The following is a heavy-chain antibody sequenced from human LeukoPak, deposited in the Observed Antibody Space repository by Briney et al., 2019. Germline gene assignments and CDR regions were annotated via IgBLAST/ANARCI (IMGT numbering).Heavy chain of an antibody. Sequence: AGGSLRLSCAVSGFSFNEFSMHWLRQAPGKGLEWVALIGWDGDTTFYAESVKGRFTVSRDNSKSSLFLQMNSLKTEDTAFYYCEKDGHYCTATTCFSSRFDPWGQGTLVTVSS. D-gene: IGHD2-8*02. CDR1: GFSFNEFS. V-gene: IGHV3-43*01. J-gene: IGHJ5*02. CDR3: EKDGHYCTATTCFSSRFDP. CDR2: IGWDGDTT.